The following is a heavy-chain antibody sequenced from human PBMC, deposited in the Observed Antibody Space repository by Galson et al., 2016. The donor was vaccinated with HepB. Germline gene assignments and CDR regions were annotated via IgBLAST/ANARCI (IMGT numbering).Heavy chain of an antibody. CDR3: ARRHTRTSFDRLNDALDI. CDR2: ISYDGSDK. CDR1: GFSLTTFA. Sequence: SLRLSCAASGFSLTTFAMHWVRQAPGKGLEWVAVISYDGSDKYYADSVKGRFTISRDNPRNTLYLQMDSLKADDTAVYYCARRHTRTSFDRLNDALDIWGQVTMVTVSS. D-gene: IGHD3-9*01. V-gene: IGHV3-30-3*01. J-gene: IGHJ3*02.